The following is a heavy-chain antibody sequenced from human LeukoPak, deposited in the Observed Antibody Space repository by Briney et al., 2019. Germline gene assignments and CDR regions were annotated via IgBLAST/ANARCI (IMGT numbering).Heavy chain of an antibody. Sequence: ASVKVSCKASGGTFSDYTVSWVRQAPGQGLEWMGGIIPAFDSTNYAQKFQGRLTITADESTGTAYMELSSLRSEDTAVYYCAREESSSWYAAFDIWGQGTMVTVSS. CDR3: AREESSSWYAAFDI. CDR1: GGTFSDYT. CDR2: IIPAFDST. D-gene: IGHD6-13*01. J-gene: IGHJ3*02. V-gene: IGHV1-69*13.